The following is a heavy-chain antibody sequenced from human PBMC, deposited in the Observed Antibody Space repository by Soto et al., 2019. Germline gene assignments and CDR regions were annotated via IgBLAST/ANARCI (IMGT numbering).Heavy chain of an antibody. J-gene: IGHJ5*02. CDR2: IYPGDSDT. CDR3: ATWGPSSSPQSNWFDP. Sequence: GESLKISCRGSGYNFATYWIGWVRQMPGKGLEWMGIIYPGDSDTRYSPSFQGRVTISADKSISTTYLQWSSLKASDTAMYYCATWGPSSSPQSNWFDPWGQGTLVTVSS. CDR1: GYNFATYW. D-gene: IGHD6-6*01. V-gene: IGHV5-51*01.